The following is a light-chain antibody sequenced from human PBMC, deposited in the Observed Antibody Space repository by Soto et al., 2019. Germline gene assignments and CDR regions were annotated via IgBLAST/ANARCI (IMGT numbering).Light chain of an antibody. CDR1: SSDVGSYNL. J-gene: IGLJ2*01. V-gene: IGLV2-23*02. CDR3: CSFAGSATWI. Sequence: QSVLTQPASVSGSPGQSITISCTGTSSDVGSYNLVSWYQQHPGKATKLMIYEVNKWPSGVSNRFSGSKSGNTASLTISGLQAEDEADDYCCSFAGSATWIFGGGTKLTVL. CDR2: EVN.